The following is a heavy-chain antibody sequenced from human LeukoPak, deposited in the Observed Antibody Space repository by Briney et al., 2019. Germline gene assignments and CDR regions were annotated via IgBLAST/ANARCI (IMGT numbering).Heavy chain of an antibody. Sequence: PSETLCLTCAVSADSFSSHYWTWIRQSPETGLEWVGYISYIGSTNYNPSLKSRVTISIDTSKNQFSLKLRSVTAADTAVYYCARDLVTVTKGFGIWGQGTMVSVSS. V-gene: IGHV4-59*11. CDR1: ADSFSSHY. D-gene: IGHD4-17*01. J-gene: IGHJ3*02. CDR2: ISYIGST. CDR3: ARDLVTVTKGFGI.